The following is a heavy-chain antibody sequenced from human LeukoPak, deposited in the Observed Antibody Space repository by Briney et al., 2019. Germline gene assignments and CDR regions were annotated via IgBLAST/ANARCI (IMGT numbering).Heavy chain of an antibody. Sequence: GGSLRLSCAASGFTVSSNYMSWVRQAPGKGLESVSVIYSGGSTYYADSVKGRFTISRDNSKNTLYLQMNSLRAEDTAVYYCARARGVRESPYGFPYYYYGMDVWGQGITVTVSS. CDR3: ARARGVRESPYGFPYYYYGMDV. CDR1: GFTVSSNY. J-gene: IGHJ6*02. D-gene: IGHD4-17*01. V-gene: IGHV3-66*01. CDR2: IYSGGST.